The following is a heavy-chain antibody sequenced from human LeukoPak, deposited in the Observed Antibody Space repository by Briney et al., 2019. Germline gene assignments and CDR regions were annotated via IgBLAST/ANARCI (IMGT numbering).Heavy chain of an antibody. CDR3: AVRGRMVAITRNSDY. V-gene: IGHV1-69*13. Sequence: SVKVSCKASGGTFSSYAISWVRQAPGQGLEWMGGIIPIFGTANYAQKFQGRVTITADESTSTAYMELSSLRSEDTAVYYCAVRGRMVAITRNSDYWGQGTLVTVSS. CDR2: IIPIFGTA. J-gene: IGHJ4*02. CDR1: GGTFSSYA. D-gene: IGHD5-12*01.